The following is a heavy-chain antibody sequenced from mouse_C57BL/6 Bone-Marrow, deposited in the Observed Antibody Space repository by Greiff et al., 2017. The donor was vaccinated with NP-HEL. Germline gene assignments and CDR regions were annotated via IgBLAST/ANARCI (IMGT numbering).Heavy chain of an antibody. CDR3: ARSITTVVETRFAY. V-gene: IGHV1-54*01. CDR2: INPGSGGT. Sequence: QVQLQQSGAELVRPGTSVKVSCTASGYAFTNYLIEWVKQTPGQGLEWIGVINPGSGGTNYNEKFKGKATLTADKSSTTAYMQLSSLTSEDSAVYFCARSITTVVETRFAYWGQGTLVTVSA. J-gene: IGHJ3*01. CDR1: GYAFTNYL. D-gene: IGHD1-1*01.